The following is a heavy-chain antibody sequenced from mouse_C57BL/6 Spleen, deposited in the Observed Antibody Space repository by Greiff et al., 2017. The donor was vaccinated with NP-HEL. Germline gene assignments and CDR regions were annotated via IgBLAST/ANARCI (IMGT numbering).Heavy chain of an antibody. J-gene: IGHJ2*01. V-gene: IGHV1-78*01. CDR2: IYPRDGST. Sequence: VQLQESDAELVKPGASVKISCKVSGYTFTDHTIHWMKQRPEQGLEWIGYIYPRDGSTKYNEKFKGKATLTADKSSSTAYMQLNSLTSEDSAVYFCARPNYYGSSSLDYWGQGTTLTVSS. D-gene: IGHD1-1*01. CDR1: GYTFTDHT. CDR3: ARPNYYGSSSLDY.